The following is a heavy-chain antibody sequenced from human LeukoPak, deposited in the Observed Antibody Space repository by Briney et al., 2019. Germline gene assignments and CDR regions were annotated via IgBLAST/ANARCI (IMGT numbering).Heavy chain of an antibody. J-gene: IGHJ6*03. CDR1: GGSLSGYF. Sequence: SETLFLTCAVYGGSLSGYFWSWIRQPPGKGLEWIGYIYTSGSTNYNPSLKSRVTISVDTSKNQFSLKLSSVTAADTAVYYCARVNYDILTGYYRYYYYYMDVWGKGTTVTVSS. CDR3: ARVNYDILTGYYRYYYYYMDV. D-gene: IGHD3-9*01. V-gene: IGHV4-4*09. CDR2: IYTSGST.